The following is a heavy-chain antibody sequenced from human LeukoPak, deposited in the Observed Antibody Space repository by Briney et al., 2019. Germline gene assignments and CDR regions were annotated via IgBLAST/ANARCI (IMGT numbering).Heavy chain of an antibody. V-gene: IGHV3-30*18. D-gene: IGHD1-1*01. CDR2: ISYDGSNK. CDR3: AKEGYGTYYYYYYMDV. Sequence: GGSLRLSCAASGFTFSSYGMHWVRQAPGKGLEWVAVISYDGSNKYYADSVKGRFTISRDNSKNTLYLQMNSLRAEDTAVYYCAKEGYGTYYYYYYMDVWGKGTTVTVSS. CDR1: GFTFSSYG. J-gene: IGHJ6*03.